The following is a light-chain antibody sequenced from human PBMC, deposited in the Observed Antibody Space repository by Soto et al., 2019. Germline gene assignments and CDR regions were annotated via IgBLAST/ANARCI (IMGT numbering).Light chain of an antibody. Sequence: EIVLTQSPGTLSLSPGERATLSCRASQSVSSSYLAWYQQKPGQAPRLLIYGASNRASGIPDRFSGSGSGTDFTLTISRLEPEDFAVYYCQQYDSLLYTFGQGTKLEIK. CDR3: QQYDSLLYT. CDR2: GAS. V-gene: IGKV3-20*01. CDR1: QSVSSSY. J-gene: IGKJ2*01.